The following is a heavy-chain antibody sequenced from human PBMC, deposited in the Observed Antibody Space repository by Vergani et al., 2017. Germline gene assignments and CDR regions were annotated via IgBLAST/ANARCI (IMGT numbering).Heavy chain of an antibody. D-gene: IGHD3-3*01. V-gene: IGHV3-30*18. CDR1: GFTFSSYG. J-gene: IGHJ4*02. Sequence: QVQLVESGGGVVQPGRSLRLSCAASGFTFSSYGMHWVRQAPGKGLEWVAVISYDGSNKYYADSVKGRFTISRDNSKNTLYLQMNSLRAEDTAVYYCAKGTTKTIFGVVNAFDYWGQGTLVTVSS. CDR3: AKGTTKTIFGVVNAFDY. CDR2: ISYDGSNK.